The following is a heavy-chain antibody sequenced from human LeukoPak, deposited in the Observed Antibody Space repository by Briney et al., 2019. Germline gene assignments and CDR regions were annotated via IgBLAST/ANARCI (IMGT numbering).Heavy chain of an antibody. CDR3: AGMYSDYDPFDY. J-gene: IGHJ4*02. V-gene: IGHV4-38-2*01. Sequence: SETLSLTCAVSGYSISDGYYWGWLRQPPEKVLEWIGNIYHSGSTYYNPSLKSRVTISLDTSKNQFSLKLSSVTAADTAVYYCAGMYSDYDPFDYWGQGTLVGVSS. CDR1: GYSISDGYY. D-gene: IGHD5-12*01. CDR2: IYHSGST.